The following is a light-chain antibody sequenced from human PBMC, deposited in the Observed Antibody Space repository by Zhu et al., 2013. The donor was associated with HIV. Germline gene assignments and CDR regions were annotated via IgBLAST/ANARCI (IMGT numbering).Light chain of an antibody. CDR3: NSYTNTTARV. J-gene: IGLJ1*01. CDR2: EVK. Sequence: QSALTQPASVSGSPGQSIAISCTGSASDIGTSNFVSWYQFQAGQAPRLIIYEVKNRPSGISSRFSGSKSGNTASLIISGLQPEDEADYYCNSYTNTTARVFGTGTKVTVL. V-gene: IGLV2-14*01. CDR1: ASDIGTSNF.